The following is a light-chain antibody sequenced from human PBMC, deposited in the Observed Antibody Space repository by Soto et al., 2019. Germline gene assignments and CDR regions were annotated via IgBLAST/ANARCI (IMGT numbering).Light chain of an antibody. CDR1: QYINTR. CDR3: HQRQSWPRT. Sequence: EIVLTQSPATLSSFPVDRVTLSCRASQYINTRLAWYQHRPGQAPRLLIYQTSLRAAGIPARFSASGSGTDFTLTISDVQPEDFALYYCHQRQSWPRTFGQGTK. CDR2: QTS. J-gene: IGKJ1*01. V-gene: IGKV3-11*01.